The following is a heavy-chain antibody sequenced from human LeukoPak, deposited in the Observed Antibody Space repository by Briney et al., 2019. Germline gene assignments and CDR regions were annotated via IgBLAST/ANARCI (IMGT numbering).Heavy chain of an antibody. CDR2: IYTSGST. D-gene: IGHD6-19*01. CDR3: GRDKGRGWSYYYTWTV. Sequence: SETLSLTCTVSGGSISSYYWSWIRQPAGKGLEWIGRIYTSGSTNYNPSLKSRVTMSVDTSKNQFSLKLSSVTAADTAVYYCGRDKGRGWSYYYTWTVGGKGPPFPSP. J-gene: IGHJ6*03. V-gene: IGHV4-4*07. CDR1: GGSISSYY.